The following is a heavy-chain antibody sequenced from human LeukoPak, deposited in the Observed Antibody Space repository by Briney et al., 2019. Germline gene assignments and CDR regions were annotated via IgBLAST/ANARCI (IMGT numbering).Heavy chain of an antibody. CDR3: ARELSSSWYSYYYYGMDV. Sequence: SETLSLTCTVSGGSISSYYWSWIRQPAGKGLEWIGRIYTSGSTNYNPSLKSRVTMSVDTSKNQFSLKLSSVTAADTAVYYCARELSSSWYSYYYYGMDVWGQGTTVTASS. CDR1: GGSISSYY. CDR2: IYTSGST. J-gene: IGHJ6*02. D-gene: IGHD6-13*01. V-gene: IGHV4-4*07.